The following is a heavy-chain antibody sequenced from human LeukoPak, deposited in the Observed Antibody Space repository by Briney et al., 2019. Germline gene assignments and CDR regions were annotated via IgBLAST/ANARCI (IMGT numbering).Heavy chain of an antibody. CDR2: INHSGST. V-gene: IGHV4-34*01. CDR1: GGSFSGYY. Sequence: PSETLSLTCAVYGGSFSGYYWSWIRQPPGKGLEWIGEINHSGSTNYNPSLKSRVTISVDTSKNQFSLKLSSVTAADTAVYYCARARSGGSYFRYYYGMDVWGQGTTVTVSS. J-gene: IGHJ6*02. CDR3: ARARSGGSYFRYYYGMDV. D-gene: IGHD1-26*01.